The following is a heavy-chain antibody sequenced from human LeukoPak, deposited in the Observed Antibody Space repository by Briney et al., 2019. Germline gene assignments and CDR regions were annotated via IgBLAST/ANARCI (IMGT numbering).Heavy chain of an antibody. CDR1: GYSFTSYD. D-gene: IGHD3-10*01. Sequence: GASVKVSCNTSGYSFTSYDINWVRQAPGQGLEWMGWMNPNSGNTGYAQKFQGRVTMTRNTSISTAYMELSSLRSEDTAVYYCARLDKQLLRGVDLYYYYMDVWGKGTTVTISS. CDR2: MNPNSGNT. V-gene: IGHV1-8*02. J-gene: IGHJ6*03. CDR3: ARLDKQLLRGVDLYYYYMDV.